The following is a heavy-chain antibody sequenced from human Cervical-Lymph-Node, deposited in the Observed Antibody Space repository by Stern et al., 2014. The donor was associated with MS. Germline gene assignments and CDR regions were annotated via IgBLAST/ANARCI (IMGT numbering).Heavy chain of an antibody. CDR3: ARDRRTTKFFDF. Sequence: VQLVQSGGGVVRPGRSLRLSCVASGFTFSAYCMHWVRQAPGQGLEWVAIIRSDGSTKDNADSGKGRFTISRDNSKNTLYLQMTSLRPDDTAVYYCARDRRTTKFFDFWGQGARVTVAS. V-gene: IGHV3-33*08. D-gene: IGHD4-11*01. CDR1: GFTFSAYC. CDR2: IRSDGSTK. J-gene: IGHJ4*02.